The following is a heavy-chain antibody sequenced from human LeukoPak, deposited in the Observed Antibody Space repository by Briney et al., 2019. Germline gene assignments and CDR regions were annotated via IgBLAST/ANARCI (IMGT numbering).Heavy chain of an antibody. CDR1: GFTFSGSA. CDR3: TREGMAYCGGDCDYYYCMDV. V-gene: IGHV3-73*01. CDR2: IRSKANSYAT. Sequence: GGSLRLSCAASGFTFSGSAMHWVRQASGKGLEWVGRIRSKANSYATAYAASVKGRFTISRDDSKNTAYLQMNSLKTEDTAVYYCTREGMAYCGGDCDYYYCMDVWGKGTTVTISS. D-gene: IGHD2-21*02. J-gene: IGHJ6*03.